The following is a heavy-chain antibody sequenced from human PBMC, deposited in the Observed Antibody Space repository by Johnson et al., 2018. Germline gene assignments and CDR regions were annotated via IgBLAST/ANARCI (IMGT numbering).Heavy chain of an antibody. D-gene: IGHD1-26*01. V-gene: IGHV3-9*01. J-gene: IGHJ3*02. CDR1: GFTFDDYS. CDR3: AKDSDSVRYFVAFDI. Sequence: VQLVESGGGLVQPGRSLRLSCAASGFTFDDYSMHWVRQAPGKGLEWVAGISWNSGSIGYADSVKGRVTISRDKAKQSLYLQMNSLRAEDTALYYCAKDSDSVRYFVAFDIWGRVTMVTVSS. CDR2: ISWNSGSI.